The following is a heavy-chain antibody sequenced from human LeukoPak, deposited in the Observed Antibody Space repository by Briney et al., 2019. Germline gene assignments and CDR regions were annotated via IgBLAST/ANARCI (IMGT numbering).Heavy chain of an antibody. J-gene: IGHJ4*02. CDR2: INSDGSST. D-gene: IGHD3-22*01. CDR3: ARDHAHYYDSSGYYSLPDY. V-gene: IGHV3-74*01. CDR1: GFTSSSYW. Sequence: GGSLRLSCAASGFTSSSYWMHWVRQAPGKGLVWVSRINSDGSSTSYADSVKGRFTISRDNAKNTLYLQMNSLRAEDTAVYYCARDHAHYYDSSGYYSLPDYWGQGTLVTVSS.